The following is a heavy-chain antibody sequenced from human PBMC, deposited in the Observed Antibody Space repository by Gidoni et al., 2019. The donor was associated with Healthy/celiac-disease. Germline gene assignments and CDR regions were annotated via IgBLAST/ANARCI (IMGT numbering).Heavy chain of an antibody. D-gene: IGHD1-26*01. CDR3: ARVRRWDPRWFDP. Sequence: EVQLVESGGGLVQPGGSLRLSWAASGFTVSSNYMSWVRQAPGKGLEWVSVIYSGGSTYYADSVKGRFTISRDNSKNTLYLQMNSLRAEDTAVYYCARVRRWDPRWFDPWGQGTLVTVSS. V-gene: IGHV3-66*01. CDR2: IYSGGST. J-gene: IGHJ5*02. CDR1: GFTVSSNY.